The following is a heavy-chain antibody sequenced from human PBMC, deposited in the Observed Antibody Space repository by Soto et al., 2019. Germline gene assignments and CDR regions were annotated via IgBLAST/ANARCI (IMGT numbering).Heavy chain of an antibody. CDR3: AKERGVLDAFDM. CDR1: GFTSSSFV. J-gene: IGHJ3*02. CDR2: ISSDGNNQ. Sequence: ESGGGVVQPGTSLRLSCAASGFTSSSFVIHWVRQAPGKGLEWLAVISSDGNNQYYADSVKGRFTISRDNSKRTLYLQVNSLRAEDTAVYFCAKERGVLDAFDMWGQGTMVTGS. V-gene: IGHV3-30*18. D-gene: IGHD3-10*01.